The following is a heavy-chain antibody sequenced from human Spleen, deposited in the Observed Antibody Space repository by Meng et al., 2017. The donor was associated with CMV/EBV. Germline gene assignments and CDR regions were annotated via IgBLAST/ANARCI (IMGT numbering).Heavy chain of an antibody. CDR1: GGSISKSSYY. CDR3: TRRRITIFGVVIIPVYYFDY. J-gene: IGHJ4*02. Sequence: SETLSLTCTVSGGSISKSSYYWDLVRQPPGKGLEWIGSIYYSGSTDYNPSLKSRVTISVDTSKNQSSLKLSSVTSADTAVYYCTRRRITIFGVVIIPVYYFDYWGQGTLVTVSS. D-gene: IGHD3-3*01. CDR2: IYYSGST. V-gene: IGHV4-39*01.